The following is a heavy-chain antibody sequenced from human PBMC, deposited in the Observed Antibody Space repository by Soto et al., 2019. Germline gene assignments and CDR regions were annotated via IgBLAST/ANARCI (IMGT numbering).Heavy chain of an antibody. J-gene: IGHJ5*02. CDR3: AGDPDSHYNDSHASSYP. D-gene: IGHD4-4*01. CDR1: GGTCNRYT. Sequence: SVKVSCKGSGGTCNRYTITWVRQAPGQGLEWMGRIIPIIGIINYAQKFQGRVTISADKFTGTAYMELTGLRSDDTAVYYCAGDPDSHYNDSHASSYPWGQGTLVTVSS. CDR2: IIPIIGII. V-gene: IGHV1-69*04.